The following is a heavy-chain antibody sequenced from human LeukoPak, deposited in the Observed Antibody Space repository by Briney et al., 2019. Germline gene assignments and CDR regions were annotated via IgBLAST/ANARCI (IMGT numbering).Heavy chain of an antibody. CDR1: GYTFTGYY. V-gene: IGHV1-46*01. J-gene: IGHJ6*03. Sequence: ASVKVSCKASGYTFTGYYMHWVRQAPGQGLEWMGIINPSGGSTSYAQKFQGRVTMTRDTSTSTVYMELSSLRSEDTAVYYCARDDREVVTAMHHYYYYYMDVWGKGTTVTISS. D-gene: IGHD2-21*02. CDR2: INPSGGST. CDR3: ARDDREVVTAMHHYYYYYMDV.